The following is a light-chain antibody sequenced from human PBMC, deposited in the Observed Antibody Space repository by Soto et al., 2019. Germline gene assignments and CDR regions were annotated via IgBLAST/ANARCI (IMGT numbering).Light chain of an antibody. CDR1: QSVSSSY. CDR2: GAS. CDR3: QQYGSSPL. J-gene: IGKJ3*01. V-gene: IGKV3-20*01. Sequence: EIVLTQSPGTLSLSPGERATLSCRASQSVSSSYLAWYQQKPGQAPRLLIYGASSRATGIPDRFSGSGSGTEFTLTISRLEPEDFAVYSCQQYGSSPLFGPGTKVDIK.